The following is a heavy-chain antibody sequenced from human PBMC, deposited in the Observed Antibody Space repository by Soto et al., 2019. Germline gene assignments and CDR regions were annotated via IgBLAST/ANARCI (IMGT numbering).Heavy chain of an antibody. J-gene: IGHJ3*02. CDR1: GFTFSSYS. D-gene: IGHD3-3*01. CDR3: ARDKSITIFGVVIPEAFDI. CDR2: ISSSSSYI. Sequence: GGSLRLSCAASGFTFSSYSMNWVRQTPGKGLEWVSSISSSSSYIYYADSVKGRFTISRDNAKNSLYLQMNSLRAEDTAVYYCARDKSITIFGVVIPEAFDIWGQGTMVTVSS. V-gene: IGHV3-21*01.